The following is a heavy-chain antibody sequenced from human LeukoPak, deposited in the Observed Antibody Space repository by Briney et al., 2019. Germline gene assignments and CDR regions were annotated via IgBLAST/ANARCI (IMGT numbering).Heavy chain of an antibody. J-gene: IGHJ4*02. Sequence: PSETLSLTCTVSGGPISSYYWSWIRQPPGKGLEWIGYIYYSGSTNYNPSLKSRVTISVDTSKNQFSLKLSSVTAADTAVYYCARELCSGGSCYLPYWGQGTLVTVSS. CDR2: IYYSGST. V-gene: IGHV4-59*01. CDR1: GGPISSYY. CDR3: ARELCSGGSCYLPY. D-gene: IGHD2-15*01.